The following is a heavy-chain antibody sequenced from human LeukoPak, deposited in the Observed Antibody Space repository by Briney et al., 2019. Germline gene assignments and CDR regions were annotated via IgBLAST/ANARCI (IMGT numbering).Heavy chain of an antibody. CDR1: GGSISRSSYY. CDR2: IYYSGST. Sequence: RSETLSLTCTVSGGSISRSSYYWGWIRRPPGKGLEWFGGIYYSGSTYYNPSLKSRVTISVDTSKNQFSLKLSSVTAADTAVYYCARHQCNTFGGVIVCSSFRNWFDPWGQGTLVTVSS. J-gene: IGHJ5*02. D-gene: IGHD3-16*02. V-gene: IGHV4-39*01. CDR3: ARHQCNTFGGVIVCSSFRNWFDP.